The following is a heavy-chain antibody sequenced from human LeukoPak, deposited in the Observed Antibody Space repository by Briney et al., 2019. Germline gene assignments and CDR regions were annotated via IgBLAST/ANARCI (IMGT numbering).Heavy chain of an antibody. CDR1: GYTFTGYY. CDR3: ARDRDYYGSGTVFDY. V-gene: IGHV1-2*02. D-gene: IGHD3-10*01. J-gene: IGHJ4*02. Sequence: ASVKVSCKASGYTFTGYYMHWVRQAPGQGLEWMGWINPNSGGTNYAQKFQGRVTITADKSTSTAYMELSSLRSEDTAVYYCARDRDYYGSGTVFDYWGQGTLVTVSS. CDR2: INPNSGGT.